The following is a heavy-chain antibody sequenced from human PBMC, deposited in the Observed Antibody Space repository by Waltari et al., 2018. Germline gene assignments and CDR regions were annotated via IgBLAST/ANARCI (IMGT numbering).Heavy chain of an antibody. CDR2: IYYSRTT. V-gene: IGHV4-59*01. J-gene: IGHJ4*02. D-gene: IGHD2-2*01. Sequence: QVQLQESGPGLVKPSETLSLTCTVSGGSISSYYWSWIRQPPGKGLEWIGYIYYSRTTTYTPSLTSRVTISVDTSTNQFSLKLSSVTAADTAVYYCARAPVGDYPDYWGQGTLVTVSS. CDR3: ARAPVGDYPDY. CDR1: GGSISSYY.